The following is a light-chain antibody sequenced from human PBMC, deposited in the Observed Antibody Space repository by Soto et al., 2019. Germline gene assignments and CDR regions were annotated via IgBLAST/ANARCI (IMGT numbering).Light chain of an antibody. CDR1: QSVNSY. Sequence: EIVLTQSPATLSLSPGERANLSCRASQSVNSYLAWYQQKPGQGPRLLIYDASNRATGIPARFSGSGSGTDITLTISSLEPEDLAVYYCQQRSNWPPAFGGGIKVEIK. V-gene: IGKV3-11*01. CDR3: QQRSNWPPA. CDR2: DAS. J-gene: IGKJ4*01.